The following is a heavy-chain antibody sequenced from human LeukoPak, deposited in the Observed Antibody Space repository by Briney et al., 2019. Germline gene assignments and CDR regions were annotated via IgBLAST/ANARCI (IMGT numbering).Heavy chain of an antibody. CDR3: AADPSYSSGYRYYFDY. D-gene: IGHD3-22*01. CDR2: IVVGSGNT. Sequence: GTSVKVSCKTSGFTFISSAVQWVRQARGQRLEWIGWIVVGSGNTNYAQKFQERVTITRDMSTSTAYMELSSLRSEDTAVYYCAADPSYSSGYRYYFDYWGQGTLVTVS. V-gene: IGHV1-58*01. J-gene: IGHJ4*02. CDR1: GFTFISSA.